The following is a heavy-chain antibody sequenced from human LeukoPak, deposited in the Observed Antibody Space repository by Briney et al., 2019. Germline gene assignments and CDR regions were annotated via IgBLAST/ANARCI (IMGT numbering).Heavy chain of an antibody. CDR3: ARESSYYSSGWYMIEYYFDY. J-gene: IGHJ4*02. CDR1: GYTFTSYA. Sequence: ASVKVSCKASGYTFTSYAMHWVRQAPGQRLEWMGWINAGNGNTKYSQKFQGRVTITRDTSASTAYMELSSLRSEDTAVYYCARESSYYSSGWYMIEYYFDYWGQGTLVTVSS. D-gene: IGHD6-19*01. V-gene: IGHV1-3*01. CDR2: INAGNGNT.